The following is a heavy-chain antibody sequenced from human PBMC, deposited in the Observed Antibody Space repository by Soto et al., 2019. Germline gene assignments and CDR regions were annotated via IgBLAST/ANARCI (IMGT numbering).Heavy chain of an antibody. D-gene: IGHD2-21*02. CDR1: GDTFSSYA. CDR3: ARRRYCGYDCYNKHYDGMDV. Sequence: QVQLVQSGAEVKKPGSSVKVSCRASGDTFSSYAVNWVRPAPGRGLEWMGRVIPVLGTTDYAQKFRGRVTMTADKSRTTVYMELSSLRSDDTAVYYCARRRYCGYDCYNKHYDGMDVWGQGTTVTVAS. V-gene: IGHV1-69*08. CDR2: VIPVLGTT. J-gene: IGHJ6*02.